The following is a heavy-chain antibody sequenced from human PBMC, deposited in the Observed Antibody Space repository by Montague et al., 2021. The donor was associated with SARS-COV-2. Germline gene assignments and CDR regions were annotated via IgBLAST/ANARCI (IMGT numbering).Heavy chain of an antibody. CDR1: GFTFNSYT. D-gene: IGHD5-24*01. J-gene: IGHJ4*02. CDR2: ISGSGADI. V-gene: IGHV3-21*06. Sequence: SLRLSCAASGFTFNSYTMNWVRQAPGKGLEWVASISGSGADIYYALSPKGRLTISRDNARNSLFLQMSSLRADDTALYYCARWRWQQSEFDYWGQGTLVTVSS. CDR3: ARWRWQQSEFDY.